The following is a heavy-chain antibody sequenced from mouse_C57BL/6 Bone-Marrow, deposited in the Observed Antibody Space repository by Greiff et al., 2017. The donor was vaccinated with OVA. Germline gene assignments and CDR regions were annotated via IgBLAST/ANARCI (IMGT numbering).Heavy chain of an antibody. V-gene: IGHV5-12*01. CDR1: GFTFSDYY. J-gene: IGHJ4*01. CDR3: ARRGMDY. Sequence: EVHLVESGGGLVQPGGSLKLSCAASGFTFSDYYMYWVRQTPEKRLEWVAYISNGGGSTYYPDTVKGRFTISRDNAKNTLYLQMSRLKSEDTAMYYCARRGMDYWGQGTSVTVSS. CDR2: ISNGGGST.